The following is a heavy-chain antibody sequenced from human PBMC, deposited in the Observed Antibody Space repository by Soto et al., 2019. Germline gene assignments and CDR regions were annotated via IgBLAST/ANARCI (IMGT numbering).Heavy chain of an antibody. D-gene: IGHD3-9*01. CDR2: IIPIFGTA. V-gene: IGHV1-69*13. Sequence: GASVKVSCKASGGTFSSYAISWVRQAPGQGLEWMGGIIPIFGTANYAQKFQGRVTITADESTSTAYMELSSLRSEDTAVYYCARGGGVAIRYFDWLRYFDYWGQGTLVTVSS. CDR1: GGTFSSYA. CDR3: ARGGGVAIRYFDWLRYFDY. J-gene: IGHJ4*02.